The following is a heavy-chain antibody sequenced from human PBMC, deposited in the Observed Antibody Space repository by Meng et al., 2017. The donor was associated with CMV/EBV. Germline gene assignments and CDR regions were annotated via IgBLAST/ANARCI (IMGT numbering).Heavy chain of an antibody. CDR1: GCTFSSYS. D-gene: IGHD6-6*01. J-gene: IGHJ6*02. Sequence: SVTVSCKASGCTFSSYSICWVRQAPGQGLEWMGGIIPILGIANYVQKFQGRVTITAYKSTSTAYMELSRLRTEDTAVYYCARDKLSMAARPDYYYGMDVWGQGTTVTVSS. V-gene: IGHV1-69*10. CDR2: IIPILGIA. CDR3: ARDKLSMAARPDYYYGMDV.